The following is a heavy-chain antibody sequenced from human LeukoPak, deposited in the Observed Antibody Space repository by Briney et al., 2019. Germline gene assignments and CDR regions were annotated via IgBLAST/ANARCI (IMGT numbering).Heavy chain of an antibody. Sequence: SGRSLRLSCAASGFTFSSYAMHWVRQAPGKGLEWVAVISYDGSNKYYADSVKGRFTISRDNSKNTQYPQMNSLRAEETAVYYCARDHHDAFDIWGQGTRVTVSS. J-gene: IGHJ3*02. CDR1: GFTFSSYA. V-gene: IGHV3-30-3*01. CDR2: ISYDGSNK. CDR3: ARDHHDAFDI.